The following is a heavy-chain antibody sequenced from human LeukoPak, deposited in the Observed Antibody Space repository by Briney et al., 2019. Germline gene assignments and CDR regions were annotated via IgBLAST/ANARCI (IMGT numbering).Heavy chain of an antibody. J-gene: IGHJ3*02. Sequence: ASVKVSCKASGYTFTGDYMHWVRQAPGQGLEWMGRINPNSGGQNYAQKFQGRITMTRDKSISTAYMELSRLRSDDTAVYYCARVLLTGYYMDAFDIWGQGTMVTVSS. D-gene: IGHD3-9*01. CDR2: INPNSGGQ. CDR1: GYTFTGDY. V-gene: IGHV1-2*06. CDR3: ARVLLTGYYMDAFDI.